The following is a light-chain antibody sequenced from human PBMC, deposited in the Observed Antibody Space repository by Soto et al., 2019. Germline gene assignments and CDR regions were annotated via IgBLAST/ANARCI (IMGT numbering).Light chain of an antibody. CDR2: WAS. J-gene: IGKJ1*01. Sequence: DIVMTQSPDSLAVSLGERAIINCKSSQSVLNSSNNKKYLAWYQHKPGQPPKLLIYWASTRESGVPGRFSGSGSGTDFTLTISSLQAEDVAVYYCQQYYSTPWTFGQGTKVEIK. V-gene: IGKV4-1*01. CDR1: QSVLNSSNNKKY. CDR3: QQYYSTPWT.